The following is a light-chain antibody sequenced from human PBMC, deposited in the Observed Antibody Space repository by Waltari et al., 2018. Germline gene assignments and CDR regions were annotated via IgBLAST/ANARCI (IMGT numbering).Light chain of an antibody. CDR3: QQYNTWPS. CDR1: PSVSSN. V-gene: IGKV3-15*01. J-gene: IGKJ1*01. Sequence: EIVMTQSPATLSVSPGERATLSCRASPSVSSNLAWYQQKPGQTPRLLIYGASTRATAIPARFSGSGSGTEFTLTISSLQSEDFALYYCQQYNTWPSFGQGTKVEIK. CDR2: GAS.